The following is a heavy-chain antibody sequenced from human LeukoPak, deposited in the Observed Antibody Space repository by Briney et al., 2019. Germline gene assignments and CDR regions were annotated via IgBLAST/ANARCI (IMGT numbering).Heavy chain of an antibody. V-gene: IGHV1-69*04. J-gene: IGHJ3*02. CDR3: ARDRDDFWSGYPLAPDAFDI. D-gene: IGHD3-3*01. Sequence: ASVKVSCKASGGTFSSYAISWVRQAPGQGLEWMGRIIPILGIANYAQKFQGRVTITADKSTSTAYMELSSLRSEDTAVYYCARDRDDFWSGYPLAPDAFDIWGQGTMVTVSS. CDR1: GGTFSSYA. CDR2: IIPILGIA.